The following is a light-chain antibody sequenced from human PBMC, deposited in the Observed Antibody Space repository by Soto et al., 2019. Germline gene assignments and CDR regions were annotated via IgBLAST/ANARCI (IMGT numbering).Light chain of an antibody. CDR2: DAS. Sequence: DIQMTHYQSSLSASVGDRVTITCQASQDISNYLNWYQQKPGKAPKLLIYDASNLETGVPSRFSGSGSGTDFTVTISSLQPEDFATYYCQQLNSFPQITFGQGTRLEI. CDR3: QQLNSFPQIT. J-gene: IGKJ5*01. V-gene: IGKV1-33*01. CDR1: QDISNY.